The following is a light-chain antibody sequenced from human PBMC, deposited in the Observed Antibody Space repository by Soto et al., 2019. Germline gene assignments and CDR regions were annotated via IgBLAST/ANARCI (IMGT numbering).Light chain of an antibody. CDR2: GNS. Sequence: QSVLKQPPSVSGAPRQGVTISCTGSSSNIGGGYDVYWYQQLPGTDPKLLIYGNSNRHSGVPDRFSGSKSGTTASLAITGLQAEDEAVYYFQSYDSSLFWVFGGGTKVTVL. CDR3: QSYDSSLFWV. J-gene: IGLJ3*02. CDR1: SSNIGGGYD. V-gene: IGLV1-40*01.